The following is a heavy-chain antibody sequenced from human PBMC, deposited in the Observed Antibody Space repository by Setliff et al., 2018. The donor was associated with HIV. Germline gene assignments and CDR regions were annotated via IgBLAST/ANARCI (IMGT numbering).Heavy chain of an antibody. CDR3: AWGTQRPIDS. V-gene: IGHV1-46*03. Sequence: ASVKVSCKASGYTFTSYYMHWVRQAPGQGLEWMGIINPSGGSTSYAQKFQGRVTITADRSIDIAYMKLSSLTSEDTAMYFCAWGTQRPIDSWGQGTLVTVSS. J-gene: IGHJ4*02. CDR1: GYTFTSYY. D-gene: IGHD3-16*01. CDR2: INPSGGST.